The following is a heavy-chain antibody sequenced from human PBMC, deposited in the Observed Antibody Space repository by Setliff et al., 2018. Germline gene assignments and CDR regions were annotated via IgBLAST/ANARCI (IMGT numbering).Heavy chain of an antibody. CDR2: IYYSGST. Sequence: PSETLSLTCTVSGGSISSSSYYWGWIRQPPGKGLEWSGSIYYSGSTYYDPSLKSRVTISVDTSKNQFSLKLSSVTAADTAVYYCARSVVVIAYDAFDIWG. CDR1: GGSISSSSYY. V-gene: IGHV4-39*01. CDR3: ARSVVVIAYDAFDI. J-gene: IGHJ3*02. D-gene: IGHD2-21*01.